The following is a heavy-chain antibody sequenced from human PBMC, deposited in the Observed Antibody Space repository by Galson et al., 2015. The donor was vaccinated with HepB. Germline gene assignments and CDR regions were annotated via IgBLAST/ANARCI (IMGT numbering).Heavy chain of an antibody. V-gene: IGHV3-33*01. Sequence: SLRLSCAASGFTFSSYGMHWVRQAPGKGLEWVAVIWYDGSNKYYADSVKGRFTISRGNSKNTLYLQMNSLRAEDTAVYYCARDWGTAMVSYGMDVWGQGTTVTVSS. J-gene: IGHJ6*02. CDR2: IWYDGSNK. D-gene: IGHD5-18*01. CDR3: ARDWGTAMVSYGMDV. CDR1: GFTFSSYG.